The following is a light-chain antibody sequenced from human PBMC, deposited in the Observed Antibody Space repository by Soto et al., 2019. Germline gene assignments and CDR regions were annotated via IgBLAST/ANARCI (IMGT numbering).Light chain of an antibody. CDR2: EVS. Sequence: QSVLTQPPSASGSPGQSVTISCTGTSSDVGGYNYVSWYQQHPGKAPKLMIYEVSKRPSGVPDRFSGSKSGNTASLNVSGLQAEDEADYYCSSYAGSNMVVFGGGTKLTVL. CDR3: SSYAGSNMVV. V-gene: IGLV2-8*01. J-gene: IGLJ2*01. CDR1: SSDVGGYNY.